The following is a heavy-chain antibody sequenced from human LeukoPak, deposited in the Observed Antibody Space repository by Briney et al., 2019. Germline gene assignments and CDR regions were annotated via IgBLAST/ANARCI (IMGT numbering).Heavy chain of an antibody. CDR1: GGSFSGYY. Sequence: PSETLSLTCAVYGGSFSGYYWSWIRQPPGKWLEWIGEINYSGSTNYNPSLKSRVTISVTTSKNQFSLKLSSVTAADTAVYYCARGXXYXSGGSCSLWFDPWGQGTLVTVSS. CDR3: ARGXXYXSGGSCSLWFDP. J-gene: IGHJ5*02. D-gene: IGHD2-15*01. CDR2: INYSGST. V-gene: IGHV4-34*01.